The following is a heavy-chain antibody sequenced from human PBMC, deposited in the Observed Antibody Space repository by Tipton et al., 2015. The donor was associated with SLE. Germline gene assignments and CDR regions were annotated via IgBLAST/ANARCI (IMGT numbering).Heavy chain of an antibody. D-gene: IGHD3-16*01. J-gene: IGHJ4*02. CDR1: GGSISSSNFY. CDR2: IYYSGST. Sequence: TLSLTCTVSGGSISSSNFYWGWIRQPPGKGLEWIGNIYYSGSTYYSPSLKSRVTISVDTSKNQFSLKLRSVTAADTAVYFCARGLMGDHDYWGQGSPVTVSS. CDR3: ARGLMGDHDY. V-gene: IGHV4-39*07.